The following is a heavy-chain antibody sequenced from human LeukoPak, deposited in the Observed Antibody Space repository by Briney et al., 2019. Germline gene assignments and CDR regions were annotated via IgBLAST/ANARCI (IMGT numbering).Heavy chain of an antibody. Sequence: GGSLRLSCAASGFTFGSYWMHWVRQAPGKGLVWVSRINSAGSSTSYADSVKGRFTISRDNAKNTLYLQMNSLRVEDTAVYYCARLRYYDILTGYYYFDYWGQGTLVTVSS. V-gene: IGHV3-74*01. D-gene: IGHD3-9*01. CDR2: INSAGSST. J-gene: IGHJ4*02. CDR3: ARLRYYDILTGYYYFDY. CDR1: GFTFGSYW.